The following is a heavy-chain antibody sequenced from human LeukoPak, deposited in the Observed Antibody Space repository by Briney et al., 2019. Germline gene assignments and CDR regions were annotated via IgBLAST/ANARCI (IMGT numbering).Heavy chain of an antibody. CDR3: ARQPGGSWYYFDY. CDR1: GDSMSSSAYY. D-gene: IGHD1-26*01. Sequence: PSETLSLTCTVSGDSMSSSAYYWGWIRQPPGKGLEWIGNIYYSGSTYYNPSLKSRVTISVDTSKNQFSLKLSSVTAADTAVYYCARQPGGSWYYFDYWGQGTLVTVSS. V-gene: IGHV4-39*07. J-gene: IGHJ4*02. CDR2: IYYSGST.